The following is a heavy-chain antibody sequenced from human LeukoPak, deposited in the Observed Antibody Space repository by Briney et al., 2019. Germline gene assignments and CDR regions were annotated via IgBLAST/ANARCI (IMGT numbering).Heavy chain of an antibody. CDR3: AREARGMATNAHDTFDI. Sequence: SETLSLTCTVSGGSITSGDYHWSWIRQYPGKGLEWIGYIYHSGSTYYNPSLKSRLTISVDTSKNQFSLKLNSLTAADTAVCYCAREARGMATNAHDTFDIWGQGTMVTVSS. D-gene: IGHD5-24*01. CDR2: IYHSGST. CDR1: GGSITSGDYH. V-gene: IGHV4-31*03. J-gene: IGHJ3*02.